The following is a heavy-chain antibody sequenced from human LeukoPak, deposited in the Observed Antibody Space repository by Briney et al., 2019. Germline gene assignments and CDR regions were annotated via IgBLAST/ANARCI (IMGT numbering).Heavy chain of an antibody. Sequence: ASVKVSCKASGYTFNAYYMHWMRQAPGQGLEWMGWINPNSGGTNYAQKFQGRVTVTSDTSISTAYMELSRLRSDDTAVYYCASGYTYSSLDYWGQGTLVTVSS. V-gene: IGHV1-2*02. D-gene: IGHD5-18*01. CDR3: ASGYTYSSLDY. CDR2: INPNSGGT. CDR1: GYTFNAYY. J-gene: IGHJ4*02.